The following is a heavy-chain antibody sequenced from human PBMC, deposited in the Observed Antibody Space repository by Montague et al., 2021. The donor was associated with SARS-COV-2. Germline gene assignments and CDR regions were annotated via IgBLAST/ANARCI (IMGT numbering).Heavy chain of an antibody. V-gene: IGHV4-34*01. J-gene: IGHJ4*02. CDR1: GGSFSGYY. Sequence: SETLSLTCAVYGGSFSGYYWSWICQPPGKGLEWIGEINHSGSTNYNPSPKSRVPISVDTSKNQFSLKLSSVTAADTAVYYCARGSRQWLVRPPHYYYFDYWGQGTLVTVSS. CDR2: INHSGST. D-gene: IGHD6-19*01. CDR3: ARGSRQWLVRPPHYYYFDY.